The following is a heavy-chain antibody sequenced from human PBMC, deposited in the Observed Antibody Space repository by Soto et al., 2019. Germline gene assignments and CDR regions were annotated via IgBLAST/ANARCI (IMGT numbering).Heavy chain of an antibody. D-gene: IGHD2-2*01. CDR1: GGTFSSYA. J-gene: IGHJ4*02. Sequence: QVQLVQSGAEVKKPGSSVKVSCKASGGTFSSYAISWVRQAPGQGLEWMGGIIPIFGTANYAQKFQGRVTITADESTSTAYMELSSLRSEDTAVYYCASPDRIPYLNQVPSFLYWGQGTLVTVSS. CDR3: ASPDRIPYLNQVPSFLY. V-gene: IGHV1-69*01. CDR2: IIPIFGTA.